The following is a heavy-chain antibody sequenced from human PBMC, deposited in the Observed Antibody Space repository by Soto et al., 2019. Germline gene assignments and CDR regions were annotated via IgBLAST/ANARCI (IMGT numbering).Heavy chain of an antibody. CDR3: ARDDVLCDGGRCYVVPVDV. CDR2: IQSGGPT. D-gene: IGHD2-15*01. Sequence: EVQLVESGGGLVQPGGSLRLSCAASGFTVSSKYMSWVRQAPGKGLEWVSLIQSGGPTYYADSVKGRFTISRDTSENTVHLQMDSLRAEDTAVYYCARDDVLCDGGRCYVVPVDVWGKGTTVTVSS. V-gene: IGHV3-66*01. CDR1: GFTVSSKY. J-gene: IGHJ6*04.